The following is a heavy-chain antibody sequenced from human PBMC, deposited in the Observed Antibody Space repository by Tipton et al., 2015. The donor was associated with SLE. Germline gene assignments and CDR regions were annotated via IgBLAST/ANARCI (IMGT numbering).Heavy chain of an antibody. Sequence: TLSLTCAVYGGSFSGYYWSWIRQPPGKGLEWIGSIYYSGSTYYNPPLKSRVTISVDTSKNQFSLKLSSVTAADTAVYYCARHYGSRYFDYWGQGTLVTVSS. CDR2: IYYSGST. D-gene: IGHD1-26*01. CDR1: GGSFSGYY. J-gene: IGHJ4*02. CDR3: ARHYGSRYFDY. V-gene: IGHV4-34*01.